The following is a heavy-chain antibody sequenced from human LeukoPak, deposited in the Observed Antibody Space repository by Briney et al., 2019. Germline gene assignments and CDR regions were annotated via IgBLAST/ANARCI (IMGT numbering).Heavy chain of an antibody. CDR2: IYSGGDT. D-gene: IGHD2-2*01. CDR3: TTDPNDMVPAAMRVKYFDY. J-gene: IGHJ4*02. Sequence: PGGSLRLSCAASGFTVSSNYMSWVRQAPGKGLEWVSVIYSGGDTSYSDSVKGRFTISRDNSKNTRYLQMNSLKTEDTAVYYCTTDPNDMVPAAMRVKYFDYWGQGTLVTVSS. V-gene: IGHV3-53*01. CDR1: GFTVSSNY.